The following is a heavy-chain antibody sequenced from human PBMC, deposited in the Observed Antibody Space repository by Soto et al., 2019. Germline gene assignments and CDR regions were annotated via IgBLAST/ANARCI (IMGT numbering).Heavy chain of an antibody. CDR3: ARRNYYDSSLSY. Sequence: GESLKISCKGSGYSFTSYWISWVRQMPGKGLEWMGRIDPSDSYTNYSPSFQGHVTISADKSISTAYLQWSSLKASDTAMYYCARRNYYDSSLSYRGQGTLVTVSS. CDR2: IDPSDSYT. J-gene: IGHJ4*02. D-gene: IGHD3-22*01. CDR1: GYSFTSYW. V-gene: IGHV5-10-1*01.